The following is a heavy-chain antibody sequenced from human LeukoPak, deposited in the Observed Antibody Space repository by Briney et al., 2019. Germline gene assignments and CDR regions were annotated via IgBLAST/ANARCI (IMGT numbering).Heavy chain of an antibody. CDR1: GGSISQYY. Sequence: SETLSLTCTLSGGSISQYYWSWIRQPPGKGPEWLGYVYRSGNANYNPSPKSRVTISVDTSKNHFSLNLTSVTAADTAVYYCARVKDFAYSFFDLWGRGTLVTVSS. V-gene: IGHV4-59*01. CDR2: VYRSGNA. CDR3: ARVKDFAYSFFDL. J-gene: IGHJ2*01.